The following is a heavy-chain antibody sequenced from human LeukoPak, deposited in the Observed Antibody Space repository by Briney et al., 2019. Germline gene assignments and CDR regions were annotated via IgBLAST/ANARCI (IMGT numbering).Heavy chain of an antibody. Sequence: KSSETLSLTCSVSFPVTNGFHWAWIRQPPGKGLEFMGYVHHTGTTYYNPSLNSRVTISVDTSKHQFSLRLTSVTAADTAVYFCAKGIPFDFWGQGRLVTVSS. J-gene: IGHJ4*02. V-gene: IGHV4-38-2*02. CDR1: FPVTNGFH. CDR3: AKGIPFDF. CDR2: VHHTGTT. D-gene: IGHD2-2*02.